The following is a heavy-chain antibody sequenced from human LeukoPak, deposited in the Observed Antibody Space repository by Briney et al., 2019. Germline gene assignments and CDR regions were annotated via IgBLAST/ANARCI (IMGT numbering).Heavy chain of an antibody. CDR2: INHSGST. Sequence: SETLSLTCAVYGGSFSGNYWSWIRQPPGKGLEWIGEINHSGSTNYNPPLKSRVTISVDTSKNQFSLKLSSVTAADTAVYYRARAPLRQQPFDYWGQGTLVTVSS. V-gene: IGHV4-34*01. CDR1: GGSFSGNY. CDR3: ARAPLRQQPFDY. D-gene: IGHD6-13*01. J-gene: IGHJ4*02.